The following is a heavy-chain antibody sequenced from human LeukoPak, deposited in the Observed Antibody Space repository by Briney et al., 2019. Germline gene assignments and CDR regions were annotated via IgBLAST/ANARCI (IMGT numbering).Heavy chain of an antibody. D-gene: IGHD6-13*01. Sequence: ASVKVSCKASGYTFTSYDINWVRQATGQGLEWMGWMNPNSGNTGYAQKFQGRVTITRNTSISTAYMELSSLRSEDTAVYYCARLHSSSWYLYSFDYWGQGALVTVSS. CDR2: MNPNSGNT. V-gene: IGHV1-8*03. CDR3: ARLHSSSWYLYSFDY. CDR1: GYTFTSYD. J-gene: IGHJ4*02.